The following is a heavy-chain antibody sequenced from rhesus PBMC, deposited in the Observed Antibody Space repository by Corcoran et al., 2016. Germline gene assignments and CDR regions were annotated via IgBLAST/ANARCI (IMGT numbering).Heavy chain of an antibody. V-gene: IGHV4-165*01. CDR3: ARDYGGAFDY. CDR2: ISGSSGTT. Sequence: QVQLQESGPGLVKPSETLSLTCAVSGGSFSGYYWGWIRQPPGKGLEWIGYISGSSGTTDYNPSLKSRVTISTATSKNQFSLKLSSVTAADTAVYYCARDYGGAFDYWGQGVLVTVSS. J-gene: IGHJ4*01. D-gene: IGHD3-22*01. CDR1: GGSFSGYY.